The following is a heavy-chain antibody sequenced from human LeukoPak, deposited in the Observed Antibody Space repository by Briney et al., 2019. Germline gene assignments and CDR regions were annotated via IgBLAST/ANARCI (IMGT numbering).Heavy chain of an antibody. D-gene: IGHD6-13*01. CDR2: IIPILGIA. Sequence: ASVKVSCKASGGTFSSYAISWVRQAPGQGLEWMGRIIPILGIANYAQKFQGRVTITADKSTSTAYMELSSLRSEDTAVYYCARRGKTRSWYYFDYWGQGTLVTVSS. CDR1: GGTFSSYA. CDR3: ARRGKTRSWYYFDY. V-gene: IGHV1-69*04. J-gene: IGHJ4*02.